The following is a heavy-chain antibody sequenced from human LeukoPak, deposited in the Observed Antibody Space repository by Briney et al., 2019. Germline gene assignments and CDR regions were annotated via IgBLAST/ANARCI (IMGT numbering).Heavy chain of an antibody. D-gene: IGHD2-15*01. CDR3: ARDQGGTAFDI. V-gene: IGHV1-3*01. Sequence: ASVKVSCKASGYTFTSYAMHWVRQAPGQRLEWMGWINAGNGNTKYSQKFQGRVTITRDTSASTAYMELSRLRSDDTAVYYCARDQGGTAFDIWGQGTMVTVSS. CDR2: INAGNGNT. J-gene: IGHJ3*02. CDR1: GYTFTSYA.